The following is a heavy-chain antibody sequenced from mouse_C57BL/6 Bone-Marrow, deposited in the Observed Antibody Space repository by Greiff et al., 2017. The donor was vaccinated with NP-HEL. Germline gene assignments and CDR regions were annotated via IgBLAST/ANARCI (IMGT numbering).Heavy chain of an antibody. CDR1: GFTFSDYG. CDR2: ISSGSSTI. V-gene: IGHV5-17*01. D-gene: IGHD1-1*01. CDR3: ASHYYGSSFYAMDY. Sequence: EVQVVESGGGLVKPGGSLKLSCAASGFTFSDYGMHWVRQAPEKGLEWVAYISSGSSTIYYADTVKGRFTISRDNAKNTLFLQMTSLRSEDTAMYYCASHYYGSSFYAMDYWGQGTSVTVSS. J-gene: IGHJ4*01.